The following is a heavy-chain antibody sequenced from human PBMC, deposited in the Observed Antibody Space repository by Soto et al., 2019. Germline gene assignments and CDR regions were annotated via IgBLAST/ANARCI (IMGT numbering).Heavy chain of an antibody. D-gene: IGHD3-22*01. Sequence: ASVKVSCKASGYTFTSYYIHWVRQAPGQGLEWMGIINPSGGSTTYAEIFQGRVTMTRDTSTSTVNMELGSLRSEDTAVYYCGRSQYHYDTRGLYDAVDIWGQGTMVTVSS. CDR3: GRSQYHYDTRGLYDAVDI. J-gene: IGHJ3*02. CDR2: INPSGGST. CDR1: GYTFTSYY. V-gene: IGHV1-46*01.